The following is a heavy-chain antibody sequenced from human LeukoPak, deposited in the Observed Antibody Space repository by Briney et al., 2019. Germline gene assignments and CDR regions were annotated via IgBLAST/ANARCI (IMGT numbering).Heavy chain of an antibody. CDR3: AKGVATTDFDY. V-gene: IGHV3-23*01. CDR1: GFTFTNYG. Sequence: PGGSLRLSCAVSGFTFTNYGMSWVRQAPGKGLEWVSVISGSGGSTYYADSVKGRFTISRDNSKNTLYLQMNSLRAEDTAVYYCAKGVATTDFDYWGQGTLVTVSS. D-gene: IGHD5-12*01. CDR2: ISGSGGST. J-gene: IGHJ4*02.